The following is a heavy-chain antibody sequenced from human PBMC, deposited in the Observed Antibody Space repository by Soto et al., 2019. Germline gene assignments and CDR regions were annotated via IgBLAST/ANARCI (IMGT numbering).Heavy chain of an antibody. V-gene: IGHV4-61*01. CDR1: GGSVSSGSYY. D-gene: IGHD6-13*01. J-gene: IGHJ6*02. CDR3: ARGLKIAAAGTYYYYGMDV. CDR2: IYYSGST. Sequence: PSETLSLTCTVSGGSVSSGSYYWSWIRQPPGKGLEWIGYIYYSGSTNYNPSLKGRVTISVDTSKNQFSLKLSSVTAADTAVYYCARGLKIAAAGTYYYYGMDVWGQGTTVTVSS.